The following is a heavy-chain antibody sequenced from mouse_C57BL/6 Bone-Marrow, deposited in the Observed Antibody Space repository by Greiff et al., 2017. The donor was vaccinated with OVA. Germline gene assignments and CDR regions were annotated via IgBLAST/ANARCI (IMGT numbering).Heavy chain of an antibody. CDR2: ISYDGSN. CDR3: ASTSYSSNSDYYAMDY. Sequence: EVQLVESGPGLVTPSQSLSLTCSVSGYSITSGYSWNWIRQFPGNKLEWMGSISYDGSNNYNPSFNNRISITRDTSKNQFFLKLNSVTTEDTATYYCASTSYSSNSDYYAMDYWGQGTSVTVSS. V-gene: IGHV3-6*01. J-gene: IGHJ4*01. CDR1: GYSITSGYS. D-gene: IGHD2-5*01.